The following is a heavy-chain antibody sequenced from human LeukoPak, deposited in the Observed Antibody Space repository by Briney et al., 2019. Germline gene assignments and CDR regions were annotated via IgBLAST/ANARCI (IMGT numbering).Heavy chain of an antibody. J-gene: IGHJ2*01. CDR3: VRPQGYSSGWYSNWYFDL. CDR2: IYYSGST. Sequence: SETLSLTCTVSGGSISSSSYYWGWIRQPPGKGLEWIGSIYYSGSTYYNPSLKSQATISVDTSKNQFSLKLSSVTAADTAVYYCVRPQGYSSGWYSNWYFDLWGRGTLVTVSS. D-gene: IGHD6-19*01. CDR1: GGSISSSSYY. V-gene: IGHV4-39*01.